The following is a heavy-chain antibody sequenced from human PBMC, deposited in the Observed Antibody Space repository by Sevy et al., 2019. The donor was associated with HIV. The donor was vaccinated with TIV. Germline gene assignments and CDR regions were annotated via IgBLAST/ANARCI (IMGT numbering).Heavy chain of an antibody. CDR3: ARDHVKDGDLGDYYYFAMDV. D-gene: IGHD4-17*01. J-gene: IGHJ6*02. Sequence: GGSLRLSCAASGFTLSDYYISWIRQAPGKGLEWVSYISDSDPTVYYADPVKGRFTVSRDNEKNSMYLQMSSLRAEDTAIYYCARDHVKDGDLGDYYYFAMDVWGQGTTVTVSS. CDR1: GFTLSDYY. CDR2: ISDSDPTV. V-gene: IGHV3-11*01.